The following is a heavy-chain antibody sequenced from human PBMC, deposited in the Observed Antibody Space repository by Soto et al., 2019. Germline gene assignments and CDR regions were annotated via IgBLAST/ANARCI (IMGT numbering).Heavy chain of an antibody. CDR1: GFTFSSCA. J-gene: IGHJ4*02. V-gene: IGHV3-30-3*01. CDR3: AKVLDGYCSSTGCYAFDY. D-gene: IGHD2-2*01. CDR2: ISYDGSNK. Sequence: PGGSLRLSCAASGFTFSSCAMHWVRQAPGKGLEWVAVISYDGSNKYYADSVKGRFTISRDNSKNTLYLQMNSLRAEDTAVYYFAKVLDGYCSSTGCYAFDYWGQGTLVTVSS.